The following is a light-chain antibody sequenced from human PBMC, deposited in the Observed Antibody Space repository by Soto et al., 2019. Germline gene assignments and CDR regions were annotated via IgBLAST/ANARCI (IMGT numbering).Light chain of an antibody. V-gene: IGKV1-12*02. CDR1: QPVNRY. CDR3: QQAKTFT. CDR2: AAS. J-gene: IGKJ4*01. Sequence: DIQVTQFPSSVSASVGDRVTITCRASQPVNRYLAWYKQEVGKAPKLLIYAASTLQSGVPSRFSGSGSGTDFSLTISSMQPEDFATYYCQQAKTFTFGGGTKVEVK.